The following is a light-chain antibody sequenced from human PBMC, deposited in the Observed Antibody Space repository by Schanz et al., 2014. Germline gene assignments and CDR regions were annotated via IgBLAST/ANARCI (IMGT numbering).Light chain of an antibody. V-gene: IGLV2-14*03. Sequence: QSALTQPASVSGSPGQSITISCTGTSNDVGGYNYVSWFQHHPGKAPKVVISDVSNRPSGVSSRFSGSKSTNTAALIISGLQAEDEADYYCNSYATSGTWVFGGGTKVTVL. CDR3: NSYATSGTWV. J-gene: IGLJ3*02. CDR1: SNDVGGYNY. CDR2: DVS.